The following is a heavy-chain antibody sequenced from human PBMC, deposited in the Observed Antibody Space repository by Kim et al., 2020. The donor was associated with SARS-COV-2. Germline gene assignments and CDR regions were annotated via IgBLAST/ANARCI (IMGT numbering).Heavy chain of an antibody. V-gene: IGHV3-7*01. Sequence: SEKFYMEAVKGRVTVSRDNAKNSLYLQMNTLRVDDTAVYYCARGGGSGMDVWGQGTTVTVSS. CDR2: SEK. D-gene: IGHD3-16*01. CDR3: ARGGGSGMDV. J-gene: IGHJ6*02.